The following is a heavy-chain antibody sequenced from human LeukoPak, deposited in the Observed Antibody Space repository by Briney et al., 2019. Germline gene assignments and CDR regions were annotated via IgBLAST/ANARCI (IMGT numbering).Heavy chain of an antibody. CDR1: GGSISSYY. D-gene: IGHD4-17*01. CDR2: IYYSGST. CDR3: ATYGRGY. Sequence: SETLSLTCTVSGGSISSYYWSWIRQPPGKGLEWIGYIYYSGSTNYNPSLKSRVTISVDTSKNQFSLKLSSVTAADTAVYYCATYGRGYWGQGTLVTVSS. V-gene: IGHV4-59*01. J-gene: IGHJ4*02.